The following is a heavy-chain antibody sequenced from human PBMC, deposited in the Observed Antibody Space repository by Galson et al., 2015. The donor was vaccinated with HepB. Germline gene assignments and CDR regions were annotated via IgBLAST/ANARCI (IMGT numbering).Heavy chain of an antibody. CDR2: IIPIFGTA. CDR1: GGTFSSYA. V-gene: IGHV1-69*13. J-gene: IGHJ3*02. CDR3: ARARYSSGWYKDAFEI. Sequence: SVKVSCKASGGTFSSYAISWVRQAPGQGLEWMGGIIPIFGTANYAQKFQGRVTITADESTSTAYMELSSLRSEDTAVYYCARARYSSGWYKDAFEIWGQGTMVTVSS. D-gene: IGHD6-19*01.